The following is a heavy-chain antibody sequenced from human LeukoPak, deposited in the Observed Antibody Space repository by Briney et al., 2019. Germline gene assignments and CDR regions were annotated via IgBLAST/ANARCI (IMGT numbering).Heavy chain of an antibody. D-gene: IGHD3-22*01. CDR2: ISSGDRT. J-gene: IGHJ4*02. CDR1: GFTFSSYA. CDR3: ATGNYYDSRGYYTFGH. Sequence: GGSLRLSCAASGFTFSSYAMNWVRQAPGKGLEWVAGISSGDRTFHAESVKGGFTISRDNAKNTLYLQMSSLRAEDTAVYYCATGNYYDSRGYYTFGHWGQGTLVTVSS. V-gene: IGHV3-23*01.